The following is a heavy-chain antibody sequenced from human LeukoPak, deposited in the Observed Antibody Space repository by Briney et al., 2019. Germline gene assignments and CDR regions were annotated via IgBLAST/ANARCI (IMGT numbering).Heavy chain of an antibody. V-gene: IGHV4-34*01. CDR3: ARERWLVPYY. D-gene: IGHD6-19*01. CDR2: INHSGST. Sequence: PSETLSLTCAVYGGSFSGYYWSWIRQPPGKGLEWIGEINHSGSTNYNPSLKSRVTISVDTSKNQFSLKLSSVTAADTAVYYCARERWLVPYYWGQGTLVTVSS. CDR1: GGSFSGYY. J-gene: IGHJ4*02.